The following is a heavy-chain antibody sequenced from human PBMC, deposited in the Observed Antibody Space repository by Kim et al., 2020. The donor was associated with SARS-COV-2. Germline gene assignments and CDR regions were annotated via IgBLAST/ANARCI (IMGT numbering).Heavy chain of an antibody. CDR2: SNTDTGNP. J-gene: IGHJ6*02. Sequence: ASVKVSCKASRDRFTSYALNWVRQAPGQGLEWMGWSNTDTGNPTYVQGLTGRFVFSLDTSFRTAYLHISGLKAEDSAVYYCADTSVGPRLMDVWGQGTTVIVSS. D-gene: IGHD5-18*01. V-gene: IGHV7-4-1*02. CDR3: ADTSVGPRLMDV. CDR1: RDRFTSYA.